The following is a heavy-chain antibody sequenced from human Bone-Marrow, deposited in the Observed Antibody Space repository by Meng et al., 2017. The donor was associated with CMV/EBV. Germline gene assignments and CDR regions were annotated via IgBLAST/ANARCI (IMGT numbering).Heavy chain of an antibody. CDR3: ARGSSIVGASTGSEYCHY. Sequence: ASVKVSCKASGYTFTSYYMHWVRQAPGQGLERMGIINPSGGSTSYAQKFQGRVTMTRDTSTSTVYMELSSLRSEDTAVYYCARGSSIVGASTGSEYCHYWGQGTLVTVSS. CDR2: INPSGGST. D-gene: IGHD1-26*01. CDR1: GYTFTSYY. V-gene: IGHV1-46*01. J-gene: IGHJ1*01.